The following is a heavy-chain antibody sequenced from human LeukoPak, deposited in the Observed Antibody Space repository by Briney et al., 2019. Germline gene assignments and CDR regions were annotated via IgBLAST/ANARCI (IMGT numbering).Heavy chain of an antibody. CDR2: IYHSGST. D-gene: IGHD3-16*01. Sequence: SSETLSLTCAVSGYSISSGYYWGWIRQPPGKGLEWIGSIYHSGSTYYNPSLKSRVAVSVDTSKNQFSLKLSSVTAADTAVYYCARDLGDLRDAFDIWGQGTMVTVSS. CDR1: GYSISSGYY. CDR3: ARDLGDLRDAFDI. J-gene: IGHJ3*02. V-gene: IGHV4-38-2*02.